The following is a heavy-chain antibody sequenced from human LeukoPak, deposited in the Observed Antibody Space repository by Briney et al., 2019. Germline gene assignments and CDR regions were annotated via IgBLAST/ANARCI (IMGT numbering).Heavy chain of an antibody. D-gene: IGHD1-26*01. CDR2: IYYSGST. J-gene: IGHJ4*02. Sequence: SETLSLTCTVSGGSISRSTYYWGWIRQPPGKGLEWIGSIYYSGSTYYNPSLKSRVTISVDTSKNQFSLKLSSGTAADTAVYYCAVGGATVDDWGQGTLVTVSS. CDR3: AVGGATVDD. CDR1: GGSISRSTYY. V-gene: IGHV4-39*07.